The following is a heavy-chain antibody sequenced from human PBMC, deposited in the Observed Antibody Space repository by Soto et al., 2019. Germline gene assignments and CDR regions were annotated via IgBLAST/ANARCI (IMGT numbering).Heavy chain of an antibody. D-gene: IGHD3-22*01. V-gene: IGHV4-61*01. Sequence: SETLSLTCTVSGGSVSSDSHYWSWVRQPPGKGLEWLGYVYYMGATNYNPSLRSRLTMSVDTSKNQFSLKLSSVTAADTAVYYCARDSRSGYYLEYWGQGTLVTVSS. J-gene: IGHJ4*02. CDR2: VYYMGAT. CDR3: ARDSRSGYYLEY. CDR1: GGSVSSDSHY.